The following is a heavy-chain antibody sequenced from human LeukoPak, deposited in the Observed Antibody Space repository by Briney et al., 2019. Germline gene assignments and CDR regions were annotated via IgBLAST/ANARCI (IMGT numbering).Heavy chain of an antibody. V-gene: IGHV3-11*04. CDR2: ISSSGSTI. D-gene: IGHD4-11*01. Sequence: KPGGSLRLSCAASGFTFSDYYMSWIRQPPGKGLEWVSYISSSGSTIYYADSVKGRFTISRDNAKNSLYLQMNSLRAEDTAVYYCARADYSNYVGWFDPWGQGTLVTVSS. CDR1: GFTFSDYY. CDR3: ARADYSNYVGWFDP. J-gene: IGHJ5*02.